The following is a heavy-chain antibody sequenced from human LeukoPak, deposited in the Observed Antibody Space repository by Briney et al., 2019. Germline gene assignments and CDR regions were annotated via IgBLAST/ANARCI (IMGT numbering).Heavy chain of an antibody. Sequence: SETLSLTCAVYGGSFSGYYWSWIRQPPGKGLEWIGEINHSGSTNYNPSLKSRVTISVDTSKNQFSLKLSSVTAADTAVYYCAREKILWFGEPPLYMDVWGKGTMVTVSS. D-gene: IGHD3-10*01. CDR3: AREKILWFGEPPLYMDV. V-gene: IGHV4-34*01. J-gene: IGHJ6*03. CDR2: INHSGST. CDR1: GGSFSGYY.